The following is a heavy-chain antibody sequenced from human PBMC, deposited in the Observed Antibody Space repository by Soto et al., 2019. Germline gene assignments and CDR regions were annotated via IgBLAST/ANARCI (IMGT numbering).Heavy chain of an antibody. CDR3: AREAQRQQLERGGFDY. CDR2: INPSGGST. CDR1: GYTFTSYY. J-gene: IGHJ4*02. Sequence: QVQLVQSGAEVKKPGASVKVSCKASGYTFTSYYMHWVRQAPGQGLEWMGIINPSGGSTSYAQKFQGRVTMTRDTSTRTVYMELSSLRSEDTAVYYCAREAQRQQLERGGFDYWGQGTLVTVSS. D-gene: IGHD6-13*01. V-gene: IGHV1-46*01.